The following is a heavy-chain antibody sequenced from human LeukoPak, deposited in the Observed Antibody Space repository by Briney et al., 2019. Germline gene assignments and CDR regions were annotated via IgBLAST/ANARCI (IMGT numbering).Heavy chain of an antibody. Sequence: SETLSLTCSVSGDPIVSRNWWSWVRQTPGKGLEWIGEIFHLGNTNFNPSLKRRVTMSVDKSKNQFSLKLSSVTAADTAVYYCARVTDTAMAPFDYWGQGTLVTVSS. CDR3: ARVTDTAMAPFDY. D-gene: IGHD5-18*01. CDR1: GDPIVSRNW. CDR2: IFHLGNT. J-gene: IGHJ4*02. V-gene: IGHV4-4*02.